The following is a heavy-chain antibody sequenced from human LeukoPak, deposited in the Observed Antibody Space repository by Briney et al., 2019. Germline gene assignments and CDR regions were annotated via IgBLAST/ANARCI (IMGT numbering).Heavy chain of an antibody. D-gene: IGHD3-10*02. J-gene: IGHJ6*04. Sequence: QTGGSLTLSCAASGFTFSSYEMNWVRQAPGKGLEWVSYISSSGSTIYYADSVKGRFTISRDNAKNSLYLQMSSLRAEDTAVYYCAELGITMIGGVWGKGTTVTISS. CDR2: ISSSGSTI. CDR1: GFTFSSYE. V-gene: IGHV3-48*03. CDR3: AELGITMIGGV.